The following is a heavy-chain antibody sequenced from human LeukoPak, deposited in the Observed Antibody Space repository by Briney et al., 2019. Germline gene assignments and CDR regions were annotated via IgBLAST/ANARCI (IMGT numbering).Heavy chain of an antibody. CDR1: GFTFSTYW. Sequence: GGSLKLSCAASGFTFSTYWMCWVRQAPGKGLVWVSLMNGDGTTTSYADSVKGRFTISRDDAKNTLYLEMNSLRAEDTAVYYCARGNRGSYDYWGQGTLVTVSS. V-gene: IGHV3-74*01. J-gene: IGHJ4*02. CDR2: MNGDGTTT. CDR3: ARGNRGSYDY. D-gene: IGHD3-16*01.